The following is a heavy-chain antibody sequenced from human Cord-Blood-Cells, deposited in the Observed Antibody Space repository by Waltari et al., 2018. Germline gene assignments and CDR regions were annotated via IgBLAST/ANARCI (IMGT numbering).Heavy chain of an antibody. D-gene: IGHD3-10*01. J-gene: IGHJ4*02. V-gene: IGHV3-30*04. Sequence: QVQLVESGGGVVQPGRSLRLSCAASGFTFSSYAMPWVRTAPGKGLEWVAVISYDGSNKYYADSVKGRFTISRDNSKNTLYLQMNSLRAEDTAVYYCARDYYGSGSYFDYWGQGTLVTVSS. CDR2: ISYDGSNK. CDR1: GFTFSSYA. CDR3: ARDYYGSGSYFDY.